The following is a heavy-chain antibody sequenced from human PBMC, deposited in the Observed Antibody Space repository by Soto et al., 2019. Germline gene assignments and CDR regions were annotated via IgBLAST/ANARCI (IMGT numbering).Heavy chain of an antibody. J-gene: IGHJ5*02. CDR1: GYIFTSYG. D-gene: IGHD1-26*01. CDR2: ISAYNGNT. V-gene: IGHV1-18*01. Sequence: ASVKVSCKASGYIFTSYGISWVRQAPGQGLEWMGWISAYNGNTKYAQKFQGRVTITRDTSASTAYMELSSLRSEDTAVYYCARGYSGPFTWFDPWGQGTLVTVSS. CDR3: ARGYSGPFTWFDP.